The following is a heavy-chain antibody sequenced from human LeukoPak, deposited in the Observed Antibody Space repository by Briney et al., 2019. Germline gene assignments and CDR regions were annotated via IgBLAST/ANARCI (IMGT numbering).Heavy chain of an antibody. D-gene: IGHD5-24*01. Sequence: SETLSLTCAVYGGSFSGYYWSWIRQPPGKGLEWIGEINHSGSTNYNPSLKSRVTISVDTSKNQFSLKLSSVTAADTAVYYCARSGDGCNSFDYWGQGTLVTVSS. V-gene: IGHV4-34*01. J-gene: IGHJ4*02. CDR2: INHSGST. CDR1: GGSFSGYY. CDR3: ARSGDGCNSFDY.